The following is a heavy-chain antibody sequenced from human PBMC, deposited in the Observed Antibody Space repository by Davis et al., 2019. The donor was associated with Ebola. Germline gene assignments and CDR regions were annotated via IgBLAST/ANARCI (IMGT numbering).Heavy chain of an antibody. J-gene: IGHJ4*02. D-gene: IGHD1-26*01. CDR3: ARGIGGGSSG. CDR1: GFTFSSYS. V-gene: IGHV3-48*02. Sequence: GESLKISCAASGFTFSSYSMNWVRQAPGKGLEWVSYISSSSSTIYYADSVKGRFTISRDNAKNSLYLQMNSLRDEDTAVYYCARGIGGGSSGWGQGTLVTVSS. CDR2: ISSSSSTI.